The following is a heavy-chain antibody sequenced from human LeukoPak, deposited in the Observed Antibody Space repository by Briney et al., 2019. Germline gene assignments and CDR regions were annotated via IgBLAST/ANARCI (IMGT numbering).Heavy chain of an antibody. V-gene: IGHV4-30-4*01. Sequence: SETLSLTCTVSGGSISSGDYYWSWIRQPPGKGLEWIGYIYYSGSTYYNPSLKSRVTISVDRSKNQFSLKLSSVTAADTAVYYCARDYYDSSGYYIPLGYWGQGTLVTVSS. CDR1: GGSISSGDYY. CDR3: ARDYYDSSGYYIPLGY. CDR2: IYYSGST. D-gene: IGHD3-22*01. J-gene: IGHJ4*02.